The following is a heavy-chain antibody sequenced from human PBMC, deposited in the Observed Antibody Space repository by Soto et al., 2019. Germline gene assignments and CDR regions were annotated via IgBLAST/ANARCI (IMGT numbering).Heavy chain of an antibody. J-gene: IGHJ3*02. V-gene: IGHV3-48*02. CDR2: ITSSGSAT. CDR1: GFSFSSYT. D-gene: IGHD3-22*01. CDR3: ASPFPYYYDSSGYYSDFGI. Sequence: GGSPRLSCVASGFSFSSYTMNWVRQAPGKGLERVSYITSSGSATYYADSVKGRFTISRDNGRNSLYLQMTSLRDEDTAVYYCASPFPYYYDSSGYYSDFGIWGQGTMGTVS.